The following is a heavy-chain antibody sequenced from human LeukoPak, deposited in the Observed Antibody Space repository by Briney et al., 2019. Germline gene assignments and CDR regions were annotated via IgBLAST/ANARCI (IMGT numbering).Heavy chain of an antibody. CDR2: VDHTGST. CDR1: DDSITMYY. J-gene: IGHJ6*03. CDR3: ARGRVSSSTWYSTYYYYFYMDV. Sequence: SETLSLTCSVSDDSITMYYWTWIRQPPGKGLEWIGYVDHTGSTNFNPSLNGRVSISRDTTNNLFSLRLRSVTAAGTAVYFCARGRVSSSTWYSTYYYYFYMDVWGKGTTVTVSS. V-gene: IGHV4-59*01. D-gene: IGHD1-1*01.